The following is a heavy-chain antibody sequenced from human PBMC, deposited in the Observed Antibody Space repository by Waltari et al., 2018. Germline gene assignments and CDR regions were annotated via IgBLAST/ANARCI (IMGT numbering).Heavy chain of an antibody. CDR3: ARAAARLYFDL. V-gene: IGHV3-7*01. D-gene: IGHD6-6*01. CDR2: IKQDGSEK. Sequence: EVQLVEYGGGLVQPGGSLRLSCAASGFTFSSYWMSWVRQAQGKGLEWVANIKQDGSEKYYVDSVKGRFTISRDNAKNSLYLQMNSLGAEDTAVYYCARAAARLYFDLWGRGTLVTVSS. CDR1: GFTFSSYW. J-gene: IGHJ2*01.